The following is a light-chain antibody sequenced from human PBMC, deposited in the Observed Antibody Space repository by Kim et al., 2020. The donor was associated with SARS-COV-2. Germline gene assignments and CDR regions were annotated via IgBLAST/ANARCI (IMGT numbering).Light chain of an antibody. J-gene: IGKJ5*01. Sequence: PGERVTLSCRASQRMSNNVAWYHQRSGQAPRLLIHAASTRATGIPARFSGTGSETEFTLTISSLQSEDFGIYYCQQYNMWPHPITFGQGTRLEIK. V-gene: IGKV3-15*01. CDR2: AAS. CDR1: QRMSNN. CDR3: QQYNMWPHPIT.